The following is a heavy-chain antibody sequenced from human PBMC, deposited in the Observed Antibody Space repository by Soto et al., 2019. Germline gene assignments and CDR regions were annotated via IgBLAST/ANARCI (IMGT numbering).Heavy chain of an antibody. D-gene: IGHD3-9*01. CDR1: GFTFSSFA. CDR3: ARGNGLLSAFDI. Sequence: QVHLVESGGGVVQPGSSLRLSCAAFGFTFSSFAVYWVRQAPGKGLEWVAVISDDGSNKYYADSVRGRFTISRDNSKSTLYLQMNSLRAEDTAVYYCARGNGLLSAFDIWGQGTMVTVS. V-gene: IGHV3-30-3*01. CDR2: ISDDGSNK. J-gene: IGHJ3*02.